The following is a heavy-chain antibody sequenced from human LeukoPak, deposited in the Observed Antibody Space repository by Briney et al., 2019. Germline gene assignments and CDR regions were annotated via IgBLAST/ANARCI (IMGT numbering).Heavy chain of an antibody. J-gene: IGHJ6*02. V-gene: IGHV1-2*02. CDR1: GYTFTSYG. CDR3: ARDSGPNWNYGSYYYYGMDV. CDR2: INPNSGGT. D-gene: IGHD1-7*01. Sequence: ASVKVSCKASGYTFTSYGISWVRQAPGQGLEWMGWINPNSGGTNYAQKFQGRVTMTRDTSISTAYMELSRLRSDDTAVYYCARDSGPNWNYGSYYYYGMDVWGQGTTVTVSS.